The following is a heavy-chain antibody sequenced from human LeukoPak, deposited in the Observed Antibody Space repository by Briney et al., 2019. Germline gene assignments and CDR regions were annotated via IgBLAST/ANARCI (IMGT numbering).Heavy chain of an antibody. D-gene: IGHD1-1*01. Sequence: ASVKVSCKTSGYTFTNFYMHWVRQAPGQGLEWMGRINPNSGGTNYAQKFQGRVTMTRDTSISTAYMELSRLRSDDTAVYYCASQTVHAYYYYGMDVWGQGTTVTVSS. V-gene: IGHV1-2*06. CDR1: GYTFTNFY. CDR2: INPNSGGT. CDR3: ASQTVHAYYYYGMDV. J-gene: IGHJ6*02.